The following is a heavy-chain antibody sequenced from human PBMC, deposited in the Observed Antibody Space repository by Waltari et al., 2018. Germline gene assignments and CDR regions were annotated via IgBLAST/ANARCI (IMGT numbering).Heavy chain of an antibody. Sequence: QEQLVESGGGVVQPGRSLRLSCAASGIIFRAEGRHGVRQAPGKGLEWVAVIWYDGSQKYYGDSVKGRFTISRDNSKNTLYLEMNSLRAEDTAVYYCARDLGSSGRYVEEYYHYGMDVWGQGTTVIVSS. CDR1: GIIFRAEG. D-gene: IGHD6-19*01. V-gene: IGHV3-33*01. CDR2: IWYDGSQK. J-gene: IGHJ6*02. CDR3: ARDLGSSGRYVEEYYHYGMDV.